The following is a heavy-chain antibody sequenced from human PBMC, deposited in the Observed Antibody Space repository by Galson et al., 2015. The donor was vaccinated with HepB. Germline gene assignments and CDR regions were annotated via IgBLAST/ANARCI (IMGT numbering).Heavy chain of an antibody. CDR3: ASSAKDTYYYYYYYMDV. J-gene: IGHJ6*03. V-gene: IGHV3-11*06. CDR2: ISSSSSYT. CDR1: GFTFSDYY. Sequence: SLRLSCAASGFTFSDYYMSWIRQAPGKGLEWVSYISSSSSYTNYADSVKGRFTISRDNAKNSLYLQMNSLRAEDTAVYYCASSAKDTYYYYYYYMDVWGKGTTVTVSS. D-gene: IGHD5-18*01.